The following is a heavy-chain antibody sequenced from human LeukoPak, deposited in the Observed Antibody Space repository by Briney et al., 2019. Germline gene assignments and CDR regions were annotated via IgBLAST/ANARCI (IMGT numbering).Heavy chain of an antibody. CDR2: IYYSGST. CDR3: ARNSYHYGMDV. D-gene: IGHD2-21*01. J-gene: IGHJ6*02. CDR1: GDSISSTSYY. Sequence: SGTLSLTCTVSGDSISSTSYYWGWIRRPPGKGLEWIGSIYYSGSTYYNPSLKSRVTISVDTSKNQFSLKLSSVTAADTAVYYCARNSYHYGMDVWGQGTTVTVSS. V-gene: IGHV4-39*01.